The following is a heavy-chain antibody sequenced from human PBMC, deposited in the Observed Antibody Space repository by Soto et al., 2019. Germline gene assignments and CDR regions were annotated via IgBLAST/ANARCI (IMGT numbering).Heavy chain of an antibody. CDR3: ARDLVPPYYYGSGSRNWFDP. CDR1: GYTFTSYG. Sequence: GASVKVSCKASGYTFTSYGISWVRQAPGQGLEWMGWISAYNGNTNYAQKLQGRVTMTTDTSTSTAYMELRSLRSDDTAVYYCARDLVPPYYYGSGSRNWFDPWGQGTLVTVSS. V-gene: IGHV1-18*04. D-gene: IGHD3-10*01. J-gene: IGHJ5*02. CDR2: ISAYNGNT.